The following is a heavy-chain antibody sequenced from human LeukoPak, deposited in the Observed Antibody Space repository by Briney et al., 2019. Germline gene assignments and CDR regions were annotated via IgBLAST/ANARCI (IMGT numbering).Heavy chain of an antibody. CDR3: AKEGVVAVAAHDFDY. CDR1: GFTFSNYG. D-gene: IGHD6-19*01. J-gene: IGHJ4*02. V-gene: IGHV3-23*01. CDR2: ISGGGVSK. Sequence: GGSLRLSCAASGFTFSNYGMSWVRQAPGKGLEWVSSISGGGVSKYYADSVKGRFTISRDNSKNTLYLQMNSLRAEDTAVYYCAKEGVVAVAAHDFDYWGQGTLVTVSS.